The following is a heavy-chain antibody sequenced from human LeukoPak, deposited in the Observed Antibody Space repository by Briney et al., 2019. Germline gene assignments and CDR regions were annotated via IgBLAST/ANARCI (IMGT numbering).Heavy chain of an antibody. CDR1: GGSISSSSYY. V-gene: IGHV4-39*01. CDR2: IYYSGST. J-gene: IGHJ4*02. CDR3: AREVNFRKYYYDSSDTPYY. Sequence: PSETLSLTCTVSGGSISSSSYYWGWIRQPPGKGLEWIGSIYYSGSTYYNPSLKSRVTISVDTSKNQFSLKLSSVTAADTAVYYCAREVNFRKYYYDSSDTPYYWGQGTLVTVSS. D-gene: IGHD3-22*01.